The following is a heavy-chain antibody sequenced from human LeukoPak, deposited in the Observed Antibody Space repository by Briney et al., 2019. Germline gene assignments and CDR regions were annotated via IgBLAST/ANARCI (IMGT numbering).Heavy chain of an antibody. CDR3: ARHPLGGYYFDY. J-gene: IGHJ4*02. V-gene: IGHV4-59*08. CDR2: IYYSGST. D-gene: IGHD3-16*01. Sequence: SETLSLTCTVSGGSISSYYWSWIRQPPGKGLEWIGYIYYSGSTNYNPSPKSRVTISVDTSKNQFSLKLSSVTAADTAVYYCARHPLGGYYFDYWGQGTLVTVSS. CDR1: GGSISSYY.